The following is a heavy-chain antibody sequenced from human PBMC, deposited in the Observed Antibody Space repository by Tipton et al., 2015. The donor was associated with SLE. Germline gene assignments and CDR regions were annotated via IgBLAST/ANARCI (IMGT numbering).Heavy chain of an antibody. CDR2: ISWNSGGI. D-gene: IGHD1-1*01. CDR1: GFTFEDFA. V-gene: IGHV3-9*01. CDR3: ARTVSKWSTQSSEFDF. J-gene: IGHJ4*02. Sequence: SLRLSCAASGFTFEDFAMNWVRQTPGKGLEWVSGISWNSGGIYYATSVKGRFTISRDNAKNSLFLQMNMLRAEDTGVYYCARTVSKWSTQSSEFDFWGQGTLVTVSS.